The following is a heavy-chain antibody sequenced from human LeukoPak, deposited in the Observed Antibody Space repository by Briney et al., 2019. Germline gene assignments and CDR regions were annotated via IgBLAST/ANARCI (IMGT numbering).Heavy chain of an antibody. J-gene: IGHJ3*02. CDR3: AMIMGDAFDM. V-gene: IGHV3-30*02. Sequence: GGSLRLSCAASGFMFSPYGMHWVRQAPGKGLEWVAFIRYDGRSKYYADSVKGRFTISRDNSKNTLFLQMSSLRADDTAVYCCAMIMGDAFDMGGEGTMVSVSS. D-gene: IGHD2-8*01. CDR2: IRYDGRSK. CDR1: GFMFSPYG.